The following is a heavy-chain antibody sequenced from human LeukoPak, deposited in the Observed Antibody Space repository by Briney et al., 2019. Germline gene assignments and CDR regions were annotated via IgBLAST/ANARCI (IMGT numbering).Heavy chain of an antibody. Sequence: PGGSLRLSCAASGFTVSSNYMSWVRQAPGKGLEWVSVIYSGGSTYYADSVKGRFTISRDNSKNTLYLQMNSLRAEDTAVYYCARGQNYYDSSGYSGPFDYWGQGTLVTVSS. V-gene: IGHV3-53*01. D-gene: IGHD3-22*01. J-gene: IGHJ4*02. CDR1: GFTVSSNY. CDR3: ARGQNYYDSSGYSGPFDY. CDR2: IYSGGST.